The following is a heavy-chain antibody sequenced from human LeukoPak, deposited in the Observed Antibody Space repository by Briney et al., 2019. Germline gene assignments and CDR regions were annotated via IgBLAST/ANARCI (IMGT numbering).Heavy chain of an antibody. CDR2: ISPGDSNI. CDR3: AREYYGGVDF. V-gene: IGHV5-51*01. J-gene: IGHJ4*02. CDR1: GYSFTGHW. D-gene: IGHD4-23*01. Sequence: GESLKISCKASGYSFTGHWIGWVRQMPGKGLEWMGIISPGDSNIRYSPSFQGQVTISADKSINTAYLQWGSLKASDTAMYYCAREYYGGVDFWGQGTLVTVSS.